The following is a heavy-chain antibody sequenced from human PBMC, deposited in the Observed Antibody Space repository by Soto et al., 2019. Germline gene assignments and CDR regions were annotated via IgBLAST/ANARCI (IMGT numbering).Heavy chain of an antibody. CDR1: GFTFSDYY. V-gene: IGHV3-11*01. CDR3: AREGAVVEIQPTN. CDR2: ISSSGSTI. J-gene: IGHJ4*02. Sequence: QVQLVESGGGLVKPGGSLRLSCAASGFTFSDYYMSWIRQAPGKGLEWVSYISSSGSTIYYADSVKGRFTISRDNAKNSLYLQMNSLRAXXXXXXXXAREGAVVEIQPTNWGQGTLVTVSS. D-gene: IGHD2-15*01.